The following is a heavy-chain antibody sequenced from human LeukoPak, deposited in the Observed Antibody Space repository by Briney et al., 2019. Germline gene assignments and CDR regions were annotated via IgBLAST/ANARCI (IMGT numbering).Heavy chain of an antibody. V-gene: IGHV3-23*01. D-gene: IGHD1-26*01. CDR1: GFTFSSYE. CDR3: AKHCESYVGWAYDY. CDR2: ISGSGGST. Sequence: QPGGSLRLSCAASGFTFSSYEMNWVRQAPGKGLEWVSAISGSGGSTYYADSVKGRFTISRDNSKNTLYLQMNSLRAEDTAVYYCAKHCESYVGWAYDYWGQGTLVTVSS. J-gene: IGHJ4*02.